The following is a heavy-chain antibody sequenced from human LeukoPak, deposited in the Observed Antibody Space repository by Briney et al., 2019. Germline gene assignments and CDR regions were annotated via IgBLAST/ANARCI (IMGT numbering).Heavy chain of an antibody. CDR2: INHSGST. J-gene: IGHJ5*02. Sequence: SETLSLTCAVYGGSFSGYYWSWIRQPPGKGLEWIGEINHSGSTNYNPSLKSRVTISVDTSKNQFSLKLSSVTAADTAVYYCARHRDSSGWYHNWFDPWGQGTLVTVSS. CDR1: GGSFSGYY. V-gene: IGHV4-34*01. D-gene: IGHD6-19*01. CDR3: ARHRDSSGWYHNWFDP.